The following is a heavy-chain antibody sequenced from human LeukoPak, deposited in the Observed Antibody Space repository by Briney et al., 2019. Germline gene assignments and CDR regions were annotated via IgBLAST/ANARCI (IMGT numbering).Heavy chain of an antibody. CDR2: INPDGRDT. Sequence: GGSLRLSCVVSGFTFNRCWMNWVRQAPGKGLEWVAHINPDGRDTYYVDSVKGRFTISRDNAQNSMYLQMNSLRVEDTAVYYCASWGDTTAEYFQRWGQGTLVTVSS. D-gene: IGHD2-21*02. CDR1: GFTFNRCW. J-gene: IGHJ1*01. CDR3: ASWGDTTAEYFQR. V-gene: IGHV3-7*01.